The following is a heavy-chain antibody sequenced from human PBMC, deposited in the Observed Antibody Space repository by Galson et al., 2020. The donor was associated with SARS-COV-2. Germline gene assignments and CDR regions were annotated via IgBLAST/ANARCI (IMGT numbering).Heavy chain of an antibody. D-gene: IGHD3-9*01. V-gene: IGHV4-4*02. CDR2: IYHSGSI. Sequence: ASETLSLTCAVSGASISSSLWWSWVRQPPGKGLEWIGEIYHSGSIHYSPSLKGRVNISVDKSKNQFSLKLSSVTAADTAVYYCARGYYDFLTGSKTSYYYGMDVWGQGTTVTVSS. CDR1: GASISSSLW. J-gene: IGHJ6*02. CDR3: ARGYYDFLTGSKTSYYYGMDV.